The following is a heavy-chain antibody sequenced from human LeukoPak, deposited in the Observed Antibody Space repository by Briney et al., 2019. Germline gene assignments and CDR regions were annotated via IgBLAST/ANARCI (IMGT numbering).Heavy chain of an antibody. J-gene: IGHJ5*02. CDR3: ARDPSTSNYYGSGFDP. V-gene: IGHV4-31*03. D-gene: IGHD3-10*01. CDR2: IYYSGST. Sequence: SETLSLTCTVSGGSISSGGYYWSRIRQHPGKGLEWIGYIYYSGSTYYNPSLKSRVTISVDTSKNQFSLKLSSVTAADTAVYYCARDPSTSNYYGSGFDPWGQGTLVTVSS. CDR1: GGSISSGGYY.